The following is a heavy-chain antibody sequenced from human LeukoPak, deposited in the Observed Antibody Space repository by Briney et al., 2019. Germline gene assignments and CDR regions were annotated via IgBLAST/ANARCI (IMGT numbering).Heavy chain of an antibody. V-gene: IGHV3-74*01. J-gene: IGHJ5*02. D-gene: IGHD3-9*01. CDR2: INSDGSST. CDR1: GFTFSSYW. CDR3: AREMADILTGYYPYNWFDP. Sequence: GGSLRPSCAASGFTFSSYWMHWVRQAPGKGLVWVSRINSDGSSTSYADSVKGRFTISRDNAKNTLYLQMNSLRAEDTAVYYCAREMADILTGYYPYNWFDPWGQGTLVTVSS.